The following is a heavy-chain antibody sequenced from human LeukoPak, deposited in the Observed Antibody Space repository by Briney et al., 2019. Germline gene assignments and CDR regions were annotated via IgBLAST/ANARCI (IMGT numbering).Heavy chain of an antibody. V-gene: IGHV3-7*01. CDR3: ARGLTYSPSRGYGRYMDV. D-gene: IGHD5-18*01. CDR1: GFTFGSYW. J-gene: IGHJ6*03. CDR2: IKQDGSEK. Sequence: PGGSLRLSCAASGFTFGSYWMTWVRQAPGKGLEWVANIKQDGSEKYYVDSLKGRFTISRDNAKNSLYLQMNSLRAEDTAVYYCARGLTYSPSRGYGRYMDVWGKGTTVTVSS.